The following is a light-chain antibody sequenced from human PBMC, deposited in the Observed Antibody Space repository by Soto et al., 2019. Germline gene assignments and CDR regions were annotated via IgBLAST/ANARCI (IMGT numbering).Light chain of an antibody. V-gene: IGKV3-20*01. Sequence: EIVLTQSPGTLSLSPGERATLSCRASQSVSSNFLAWYRQKPGQAPRLLIYGASSRAAGIPDRFSGSGSGTDFTLTISRLEPEDVAAYYCQQYGNSPRTFGQGTKVDIK. CDR1: QSVSSNF. CDR2: GAS. CDR3: QQYGNSPRT. J-gene: IGKJ1*01.